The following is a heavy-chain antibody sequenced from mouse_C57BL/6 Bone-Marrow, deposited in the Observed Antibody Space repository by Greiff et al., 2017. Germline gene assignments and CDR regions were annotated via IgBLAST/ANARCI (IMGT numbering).Heavy chain of an antibody. CDR2: ISSGGSYT. J-gene: IGHJ4*01. Sequence: EVKLVESGGDLVKPGGSLKLSCAASGFTFSSYGMSWVRQTPDKRLEWVATISSGGSYTYYPDSVKGRFTISRDNAKNTLYLQMISLKSEDTAMYYCARPTVYYAMDYWGQGTSVTVSS. V-gene: IGHV5-6*01. CDR1: GFTFSSYG. CDR3: ARPTVYYAMDY. D-gene: IGHD1-1*01.